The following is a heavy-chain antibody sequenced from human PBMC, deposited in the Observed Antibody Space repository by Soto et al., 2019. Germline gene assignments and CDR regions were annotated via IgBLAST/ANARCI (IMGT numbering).Heavy chain of an antibody. CDR1: GFIVSSNY. D-gene: IGHD6-19*01. V-gene: IGHV3-53*01. CDR2: IYSGGLK. Sequence: EVQLVESGGGLIQPGGSLRLSCAASGFIVSSNYMSWVRRAPGKGLEWVSVIYSGGLKYYADSVKGRFTISRDNSKNTLYLQMNSLRAEDTAVYYCARDLEGGSGGSSWGQGTLVTVSS. J-gene: IGHJ4*02. CDR3: ARDLEGGSGGSS.